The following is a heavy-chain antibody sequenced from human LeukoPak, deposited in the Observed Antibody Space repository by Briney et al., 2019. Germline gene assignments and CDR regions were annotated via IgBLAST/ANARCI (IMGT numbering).Heavy chain of an antibody. J-gene: IGHJ4*02. CDR1: GDSISNYY. V-gene: IGHV4-4*07. CDR3: ARVYAGVRVYYFDY. D-gene: IGHD3-16*01. Sequence: SETLSLTCTVSGDSISNYYWSWIRQPAGKGLEWIGRIYTSGSTNYNPSLKSRVTMSVDTSKNQFSLKLSSVTAADTAVYYCARVYAGVRVYYFDYWGQGTLVTVSS. CDR2: IYTSGST.